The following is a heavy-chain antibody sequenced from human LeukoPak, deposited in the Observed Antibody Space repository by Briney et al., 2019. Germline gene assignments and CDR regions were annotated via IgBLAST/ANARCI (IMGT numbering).Heavy chain of an antibody. CDR2: ISYDGSNK. CDR1: GFTFSRYA. J-gene: IGHJ3*02. D-gene: IGHD6-13*01. Sequence: PGGSLRLSCAASGFTFSRYAMSWVRQAPGKGLEWVAVISYDGSNKYYADSVKGRFTISRDNSKNTLYLQMNSLRAEDTAVYYCAKSRPAGTDAFDIWGQGTMVTVSS. CDR3: AKSRPAGTDAFDI. V-gene: IGHV3-30-3*02.